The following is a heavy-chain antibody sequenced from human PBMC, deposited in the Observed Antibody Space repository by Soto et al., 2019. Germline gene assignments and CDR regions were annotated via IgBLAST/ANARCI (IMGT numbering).Heavy chain of an antibody. CDR1: GYTFTSYY. Sequence: QVQLVQSGAEVKKPGASVKVSCKASGYTFTSYYMHWVRQAPGQGLEWMGRFNPSDGSTNHGQKFQGRATMTRDTSTNTVYMELSRLRSEDTAMYYCARAQTDDFWSENGAVDYWGQGTLVTVSS. J-gene: IGHJ4*02. D-gene: IGHD3-3*01. CDR2: FNPSDGST. CDR3: ARAQTDDFWSENGAVDY. V-gene: IGHV1-46*01.